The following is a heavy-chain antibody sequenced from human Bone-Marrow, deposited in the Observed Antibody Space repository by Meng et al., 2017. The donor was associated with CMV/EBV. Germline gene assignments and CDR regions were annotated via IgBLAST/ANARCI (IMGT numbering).Heavy chain of an antibody. V-gene: IGHV3-74*03. J-gene: IGHJ4*02. D-gene: IGHD7-27*01. Sequence: GESLKISCAASGFTLSDYWMHWVRQAPGKGLMWVARIDIDERRAPNTMHADSVKGRFTISSDNAKNTLYLQMNSLRVGDTAVYYCARSTASGNDYWGWGQGTLVTVSS. CDR3: ARSTASGNDYWG. CDR2: IDIDERRAPNT. CDR1: GFTLSDYW.